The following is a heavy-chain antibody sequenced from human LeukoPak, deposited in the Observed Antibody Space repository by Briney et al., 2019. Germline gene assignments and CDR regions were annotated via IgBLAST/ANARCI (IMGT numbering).Heavy chain of an antibody. J-gene: IGHJ4*02. Sequence: ASVKVSCKASGYTFTSYGISWVRQAPGQGLEWMGWISAYNGNTNYAQKLQGRVTMTTDTSTSTAYTELRSLRSDDTAVYYCARDLGGAGIAVAGLRNYWGQGTLVTVSS. V-gene: IGHV1-18*01. CDR1: GYTFTSYG. CDR3: ARDLGGAGIAVAGLRNY. CDR2: ISAYNGNT. D-gene: IGHD6-19*01.